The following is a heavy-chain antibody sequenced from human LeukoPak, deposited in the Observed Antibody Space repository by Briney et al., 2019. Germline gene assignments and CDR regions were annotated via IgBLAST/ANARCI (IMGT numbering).Heavy chain of an antibody. V-gene: IGHV4-39*07. D-gene: IGHD1-26*01. CDR2: SSRAGRP. J-gene: IGHJ4*02. CDR3: SRESGPFCPFGH. CDR1: GGAISSCPYY. Sequence: SVTLCRTCTVSGGAISSCPYYWSWTRRPPGKGLGWIGESSRAGRPRYNPYLESRVNISMDESQNHLYLNLASVAAADTAVYFCSRESGPFCPFGHWGQGTLVAVTS.